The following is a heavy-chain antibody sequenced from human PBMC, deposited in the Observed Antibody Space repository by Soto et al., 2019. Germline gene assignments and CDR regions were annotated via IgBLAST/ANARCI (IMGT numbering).Heavy chain of an antibody. CDR2: IYHGVST. CDR1: GGSISSANW. CDR3: ARLSFSYGVDV. Sequence: SETLSLTCAVSGGSISSANWWTWVRQPPGKGLEWIGEIYHGVSTSYNPSLKSRVTLSLDKFKNHFSLNLTSVTAADTAVYYCARLSFSYGVDVWGQGTTVTVSS. V-gene: IGHV4-4*02. J-gene: IGHJ6*02.